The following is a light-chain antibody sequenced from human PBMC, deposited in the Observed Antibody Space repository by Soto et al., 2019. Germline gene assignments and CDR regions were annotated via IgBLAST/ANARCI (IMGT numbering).Light chain of an antibody. CDR1: RSNVGANYD. J-gene: IGLJ3*02. V-gene: IGLV1-40*01. CDR2: KNN. CDR3: QSYDNSLSGPL. Sequence: QPVLTQPPSVSGAPGQTITISCTGSRSNVGANYDVHWYQVLPGAGPRLLIYKNNNRPSGVPDRFSGSKSGTSASLAITGLRAEDEADYYCQSYDNSLSGPLFGGGTKVTVL.